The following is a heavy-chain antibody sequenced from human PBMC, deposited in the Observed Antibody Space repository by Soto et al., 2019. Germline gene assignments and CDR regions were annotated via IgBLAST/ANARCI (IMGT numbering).Heavy chain of an antibody. CDR2: IDTDGSTT. V-gene: IGHV3-74*01. D-gene: IGHD2-15*01. J-gene: IGHJ4*02. CDR1: GFTFSNYW. CDR3: ACSRRQARLGPKGAIDY. Sequence: PGGSLRLSCATSGFTFSNYWMHWVRQVPGRGLVWVSRIDTDGSTTSYADFAKGRFTISRDNAKSTLSLQMNSLRAEDTAIYYCACSRRQARLGPKGAIDYWGQGTLVTVSS.